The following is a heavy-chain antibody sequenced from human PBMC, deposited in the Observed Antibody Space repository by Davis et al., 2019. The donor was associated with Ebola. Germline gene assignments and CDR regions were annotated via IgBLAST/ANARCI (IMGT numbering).Heavy chain of an antibody. CDR1: GFTFSSYN. V-gene: IGHV3-21*01. CDR2: ISSSSSYI. CDR3: ARDPLFYYYYGMDV. D-gene: IGHD2-21*01. J-gene: IGHJ6*04. Sequence: PGGSLRLSCAASGFTFSSYNMNWVRQAPGKGLEWVSSISSSSSYIYYADSVKGRFTISRDNAKNSLYLQMNSLRAEDTAVYYCARDPLFYYYYGMDVWGKGTTVTVSS.